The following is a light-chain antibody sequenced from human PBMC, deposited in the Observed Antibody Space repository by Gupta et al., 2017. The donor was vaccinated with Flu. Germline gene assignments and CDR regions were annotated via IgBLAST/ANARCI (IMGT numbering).Light chain of an antibody. CDR2: DVT. V-gene: IGLV2-8*01. CDR1: SSDIGAYNY. Sequence: SSDIGAYNYVSWYQQHPGKAPKLLLYDVTKRPSGVPDRLSGSKSGNAASLTVSGLQDEDEGDYFCSSYAGNNSWVFGGGTKLTVL. CDR3: SSYAGNNSWV. J-gene: IGLJ3*02.